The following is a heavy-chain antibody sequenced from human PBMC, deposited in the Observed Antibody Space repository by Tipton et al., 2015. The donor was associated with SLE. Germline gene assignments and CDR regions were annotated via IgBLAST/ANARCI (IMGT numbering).Heavy chain of an antibody. D-gene: IGHD3-22*01. CDR3: ARGTPYYYDSSGYGNDAFDI. Sequence: TLSLTCTVSGGSISSSSYYWGWIRQPPGKGLEWIGSIYYSGSTYYNPSLKGRVTISVDTSKNQFSLKLSSVTAADTAVYYCARGTPYYYDSSGYGNDAFDIWGQGTMATVSS. V-gene: IGHV4-39*07. J-gene: IGHJ3*02. CDR2: IYYSGST. CDR1: GGSISSSSYY.